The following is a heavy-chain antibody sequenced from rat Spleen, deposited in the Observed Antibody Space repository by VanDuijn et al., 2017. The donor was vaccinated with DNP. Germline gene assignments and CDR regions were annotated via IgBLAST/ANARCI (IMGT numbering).Heavy chain of an antibody. CDR3: ATQGLGY. V-gene: IGHV5S10*01. J-gene: IGHJ3*01. Sequence: EVQLVESGGGLVRPGRSLKLSCATSGFTFSDCNMAWVRQAPKKGLEWHATIIYDCSRTYYRNSVKGRFTISRDNAKNTLYLQMDSLRSEDTATYYCATQGLGYWGQGTLVTVSS. CDR1: GFTFSDCN. CDR2: IIYDCSRT.